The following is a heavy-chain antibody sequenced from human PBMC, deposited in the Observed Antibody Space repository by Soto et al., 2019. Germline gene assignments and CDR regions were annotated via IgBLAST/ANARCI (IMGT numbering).Heavy chain of an antibody. D-gene: IGHD6-13*01. J-gene: IGHJ4*02. Sequence: GGSLRLSCAVSGFTFSSYWMSWVRQGSGKGLEWVANIKKDGSEKYYVDSVKGRFTISRDNAKNSLYLQMNSLRAEDTAVYYCVRDHAVAASDYWGQGALVTVSS. CDR2: IKKDGSEK. CDR3: VRDHAVAASDY. CDR1: GFTFSSYW. V-gene: IGHV3-7*01.